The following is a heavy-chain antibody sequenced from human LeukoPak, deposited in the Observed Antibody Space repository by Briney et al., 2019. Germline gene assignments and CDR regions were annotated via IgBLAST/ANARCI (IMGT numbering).Heavy chain of an antibody. CDR3: ARDDLPAADYYYYYGMDV. CDR2: INAGNGNT. J-gene: IGHJ6*02. CDR1: GYTFTSYA. D-gene: IGHD2-2*01. V-gene: IGHV1-3*01. Sequence: ASVKVSCKASGYTFTSYAMHWVRQAPGQRLEWMGWINAGNGNTKYSQKFQGRVTITRDTSASTAYMELSSLRSEDTAVYYCARDDLPAADYYYYYGMDVWGQGTTVTVSS.